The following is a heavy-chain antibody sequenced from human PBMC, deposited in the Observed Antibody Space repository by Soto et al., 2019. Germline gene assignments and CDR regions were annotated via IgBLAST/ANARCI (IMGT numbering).Heavy chain of an antibody. CDR2: ISFDGSNK. J-gene: IGHJ4*02. D-gene: IGHD5-12*01. V-gene: IGHV3-30*18. CDR1: GFTFSSYG. Sequence: QVQLVESGGGVVQPGRSLRLSCAASGFTFSSYGMHWVRQAPGKGLEWVAGISFDGSNKYYADSVKGRFTISRDNSKNTLYLQMNSVSAEATTVYYCAEGRDYSGYDEAEFDCWGRGTLVTV. CDR3: AEGRDYSGYDEAEFDC.